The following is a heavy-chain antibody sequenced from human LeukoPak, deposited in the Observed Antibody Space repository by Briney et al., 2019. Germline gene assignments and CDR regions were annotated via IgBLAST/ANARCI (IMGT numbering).Heavy chain of an antibody. CDR2: IYYSGST. V-gene: IGHV4-59*08. CDR3: ARLRDGYNPGDY. J-gene: IGHJ4*02. Sequence: SEALSLTCTVSGGSISSYYWSWIRQPPGKGLEWIGYIYYSGSTNYNPSLKSRVTISVDTSKNQFSLKLSSETAADTAVFYCARLRDGYNPGDYWGQGTLVTVSS. CDR1: GGSISSYY. D-gene: IGHD5-24*01.